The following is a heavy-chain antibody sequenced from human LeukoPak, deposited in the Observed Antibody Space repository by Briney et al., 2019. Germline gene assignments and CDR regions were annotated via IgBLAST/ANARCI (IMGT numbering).Heavy chain of an antibody. D-gene: IGHD6-19*01. CDR1: GFTFSDYY. CDR3: ARDWEQWLVTYYFEY. CDR2: ISSSGSTI. Sequence: PGGSLRLSCAASGFTFSDYYMSWIRQAPGKGLEWVSYISSSGSTIYYADSVKGRFTISRDNAKSSLYLQMNSLKPEDTAVYYCARDWEQWLVTYYFEYWGQGTLVTVSS. V-gene: IGHV3-11*04. J-gene: IGHJ4*02.